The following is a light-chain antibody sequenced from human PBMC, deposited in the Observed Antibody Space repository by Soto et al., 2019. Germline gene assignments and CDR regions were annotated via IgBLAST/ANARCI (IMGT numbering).Light chain of an antibody. Sequence: ESALTQSPATLSAFPGARVTLSCRASQALNTRLAWYQHKPGQAPRLLIYLTSKRAAGVPARFSAWGSETDFTLTISDVEPEDFAVYYCHQRQSWPRTFGQGTKVDIK. V-gene: IGKV3D-11*01. J-gene: IGKJ1*01. CDR2: LTS. CDR3: HQRQSWPRT. CDR1: QALNTR.